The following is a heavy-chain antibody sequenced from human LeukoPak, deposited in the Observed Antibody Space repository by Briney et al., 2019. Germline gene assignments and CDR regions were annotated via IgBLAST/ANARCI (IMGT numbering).Heavy chain of an antibody. D-gene: IGHD6-13*01. J-gene: IGHJ3*02. CDR2: ISSSSSTI. V-gene: IGHV3-48*02. Sequence: GGSLRLSCAASGFTFSSYSMNWVRQAPGKGLEWVSYISSSSSTIYYADSVKGRFTISRDNAKNSLYLQMNNLRDEDTAVYYCASSSQQLVPDAFDIWGQGTMVTVSS. CDR1: GFTFSSYS. CDR3: ASSSQQLVPDAFDI.